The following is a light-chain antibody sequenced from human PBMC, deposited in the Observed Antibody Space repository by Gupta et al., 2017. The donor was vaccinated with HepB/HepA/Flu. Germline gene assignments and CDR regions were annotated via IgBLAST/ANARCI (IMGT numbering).Light chain of an antibody. CDR3: QQLNSSPIT. V-gene: IGKV1-9*01. CDR1: QGISNY. J-gene: IGKJ4*01. Sequence: DSQLTPSSSFLSASVGDRVTITCRASQGISNYVAWYQQKAGKPPKLLIYAASTLKSGVPSRFSGSGSGTEFTLTISSLQPEDFATYYCQQLNSSPITFGRGTKVDIK. CDR2: AAS.